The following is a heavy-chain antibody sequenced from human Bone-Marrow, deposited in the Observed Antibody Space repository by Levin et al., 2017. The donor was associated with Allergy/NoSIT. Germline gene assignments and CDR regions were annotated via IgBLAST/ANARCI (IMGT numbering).Heavy chain of an antibody. J-gene: IGHJ4*02. D-gene: IGHD6-19*01. CDR3: AKGSSGWFQETDS. CDR2: ISGSGDVT. CDR1: GFTFHTSA. V-gene: IGHV3-23*01. Sequence: LGESLKISCTASGFTFHTSAMTWVRQAPGRGLAWVSAISGSGDVTSYADSVKGRFTVFRDNSKNMLFLQMDSLRVEDTAVFYCAKGSSGWFQETDSWGQGTLVTVSS.